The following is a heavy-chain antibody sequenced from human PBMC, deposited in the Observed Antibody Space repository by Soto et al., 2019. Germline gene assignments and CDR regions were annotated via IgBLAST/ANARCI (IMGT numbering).Heavy chain of an antibody. CDR2: IIPIFGTA. CDR3: AREGVVPAATSYYYGSGSPLDY. CDR1: GGTFSSYA. D-gene: IGHD3-10*01. V-gene: IGHV1-69*13. Sequence: EASVKVSCKASGGTFSSYAISWVRQAPGQGLEWMGGIIPIFGTANYAQKFQGRVTITADESTSTAYMELSSLRSEDTAVYYCAREGVVPAATSYYYGSGSPLDYWGQGTLVTVSS. J-gene: IGHJ4*02.